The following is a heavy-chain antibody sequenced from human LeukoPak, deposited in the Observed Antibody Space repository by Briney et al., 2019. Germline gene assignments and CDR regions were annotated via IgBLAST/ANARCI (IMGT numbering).Heavy chain of an antibody. CDR1: GYTFTSYY. J-gene: IGHJ4*02. Sequence: ASVKVSCKTSGYTFTSYYMRWVRQAPGQGLEWKGIINPSGGSTSYAQKFQGRVTMTRDTSTSTVYMELSSLRSEDTAVYYCARVGSSGWYGVYWGQGTLVTVSS. CDR2: INPSGGST. D-gene: IGHD6-19*01. V-gene: IGHV1-46*01. CDR3: ARVGSSGWYGVY.